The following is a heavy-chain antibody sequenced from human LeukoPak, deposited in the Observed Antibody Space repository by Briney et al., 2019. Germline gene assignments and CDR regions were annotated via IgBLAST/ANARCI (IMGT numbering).Heavy chain of an antibody. Sequence: ASVKVSCKASGYIFTSYDINWVRQATGQGLEWMGWMNPNSGNTGYAQKFQGRVTMTRNTSISTAYMELSSLRSEDTAVYYCARDTNARARFDPWGQGTLVTVSS. V-gene: IGHV1-8*01. CDR2: MNPNSGNT. CDR1: GYIFTSYD. D-gene: IGHD2-8*01. CDR3: ARDTNARARFDP. J-gene: IGHJ5*02.